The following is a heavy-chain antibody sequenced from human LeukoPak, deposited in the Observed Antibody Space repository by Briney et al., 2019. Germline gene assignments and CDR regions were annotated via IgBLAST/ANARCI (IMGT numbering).Heavy chain of an antibody. J-gene: IGHJ4*02. CDR2: IRSEVFGGAP. CDR3: ARGSGRYVMVDW. V-gene: IGHV3-49*03. CDR1: GFTFADFT. D-gene: IGHD6-19*01. Sequence: GSLRLSCSASGFTFADFTLSWFRQSPGQGLEWVGFIRSEVFGGAPEHAASVAARFTISRDDSTSIAYLQMNSLQVEDTAVYYCARGSGRYVMVDWWGQGTLVTVSS.